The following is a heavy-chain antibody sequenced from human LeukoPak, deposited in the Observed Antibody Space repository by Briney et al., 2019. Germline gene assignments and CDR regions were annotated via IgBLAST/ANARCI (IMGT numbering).Heavy chain of an antibody. Sequence: HPGGSLRLSCAASGFTVSSNYMSWVRQAPGKGLEWVSVIYSGGSTYYADSVKGRFTISRDNSKNTLYLQMNSLRAEDTAVYYCAKTPTYYYDSSGYWEGDCYFDYWGQGTLVTVSS. CDR2: IYSGGST. CDR3: AKTPTYYYDSSGYWEGDCYFDY. J-gene: IGHJ4*02. D-gene: IGHD3-22*01. V-gene: IGHV3-53*01. CDR1: GFTVSSNY.